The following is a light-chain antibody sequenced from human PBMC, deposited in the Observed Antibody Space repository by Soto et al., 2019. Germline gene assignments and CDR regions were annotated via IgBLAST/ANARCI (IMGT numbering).Light chain of an antibody. Sequence: ETVMTQSPATLSVSPGEGATLSYRASQTINNNLAWYQQKPGQAPRLLIYGASRRATGVPARFSGSGSGTEFTLTISSLQSEDFAVYYCQHYNNGPRFGQGTKVDNK. V-gene: IGKV3-15*01. CDR2: GAS. CDR3: QHYNNGPR. CDR1: QTINNN. J-gene: IGKJ1*01.